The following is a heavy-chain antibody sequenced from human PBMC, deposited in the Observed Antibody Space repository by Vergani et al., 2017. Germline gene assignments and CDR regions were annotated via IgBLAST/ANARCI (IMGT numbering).Heavy chain of an antibody. V-gene: IGHV3-30-3*01. CDR1: GFTFSSYA. D-gene: IGHD6-13*01. CDR3: AKAAAGKIGGFDP. CDR2: ISYDGSNK. Sequence: QVQLVESGGGVVQPGRSLRLSCAASGFTFSSYAMHWVRQAPGKGLEWVAVISYDGSNKYYADSVQGRFTISRDNSKNTLYLQVNSLRAEDTAVYYCAKAAAGKIGGFDPWGQGTLVTVSS. J-gene: IGHJ5*02.